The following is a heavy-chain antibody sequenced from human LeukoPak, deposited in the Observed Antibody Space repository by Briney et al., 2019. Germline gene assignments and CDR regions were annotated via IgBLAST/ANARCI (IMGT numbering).Heavy chain of an antibody. J-gene: IGHJ4*02. Sequence: GGSLRLSCAASGFTFSSYAMSWVRQAPGKGLEWVSTIGGSGDNTYYADSVKGRFTISRDNSRNTLYLQMNSLRVEDTAVYFCAKDRGYNYGSFDYWGQGALVTVSP. CDR1: GFTFSSYA. D-gene: IGHD5-18*01. CDR2: IGGSGDNT. V-gene: IGHV3-23*01. CDR3: AKDRGYNYGSFDY.